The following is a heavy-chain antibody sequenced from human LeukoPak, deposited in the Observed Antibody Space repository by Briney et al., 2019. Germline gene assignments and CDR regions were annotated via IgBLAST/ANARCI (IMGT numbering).Heavy chain of an antibody. D-gene: IGHD3-3*01. J-gene: IGHJ3*02. CDR1: GFTFSSYW. V-gene: IGHV3-74*01. Sequence: GGSLRLSCAASGFTFSSYWMHWVRQGPGKGLEWVSRIYSDGSRTTYADSVKGRFTISGDNAKNTPYLQMNSLRAEDTAVYYCARSWRGGAFDIWGHGTMVTVSS. CDR2: IYSDGSRT. CDR3: ARSWRGGAFDI.